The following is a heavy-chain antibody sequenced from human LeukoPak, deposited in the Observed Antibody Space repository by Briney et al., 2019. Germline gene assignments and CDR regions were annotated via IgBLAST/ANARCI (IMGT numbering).Heavy chain of an antibody. CDR3: ARAPFIQSDYGGSFDY. CDR1: GGSITSGDYY. D-gene: IGHD4-23*01. CDR2: IYYSGST. Sequence: SQTLSLTCTVSGGSITSGDYYWSWIRQPPGKGLEWIGYIYYSGSTYYNPSLKSRVTISVDTSKNQFSLQLNSVTAADTAAYYCARAPFIQSDYGGSFDYWGQGTLVTVSS. V-gene: IGHV4-30-4*08. J-gene: IGHJ4*02.